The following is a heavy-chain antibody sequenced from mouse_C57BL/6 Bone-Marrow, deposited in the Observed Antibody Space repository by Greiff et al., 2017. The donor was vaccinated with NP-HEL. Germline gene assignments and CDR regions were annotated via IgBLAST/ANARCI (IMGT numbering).Heavy chain of an antibody. CDR3: ARHGHYGSSYVGFDY. D-gene: IGHD1-1*01. V-gene: IGHV5-12*01. CDR1: GFTFSDYY. Sequence: EVKLVESGGGLVQPGGSLKLSCAASGFTFSDYYMYWVRQTPEKRLEWVAYISNGGGSTYYPDTVKGRFTISRDNAKNTLYLQMSRLKSEDTAMYYCARHGHYGSSYVGFDYWGQGTTLTVSS. J-gene: IGHJ2*01. CDR2: ISNGGGST.